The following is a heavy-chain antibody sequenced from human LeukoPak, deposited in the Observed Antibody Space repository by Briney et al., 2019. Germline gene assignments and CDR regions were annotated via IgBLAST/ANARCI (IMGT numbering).Heavy chain of an antibody. Sequence: SETLSLTCTVSGDSVSIYYWSWIRQPPGKGLEWIGYIYDSGTTYYSPALQSRVTISVDTSDNKFSLKLRSLTTADTAVYYCARGGDRRGFDYWGQGTLVTVSS. J-gene: IGHJ4*02. CDR1: GDSVSIYY. D-gene: IGHD1-14*01. CDR3: ARGGDRRGFDY. V-gene: IGHV4-59*02. CDR2: IYDSGTT.